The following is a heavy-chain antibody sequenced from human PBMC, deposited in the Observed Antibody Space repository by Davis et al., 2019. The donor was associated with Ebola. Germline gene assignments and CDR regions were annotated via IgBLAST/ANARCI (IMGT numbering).Heavy chain of an antibody. D-gene: IGHD1-26*01. V-gene: IGHV3-11*01. J-gene: IGHJ4*02. CDR2: ISSSGSTI. CDR3: ARDTYSGSYCEY. CDR1: GFTFSDYY. Sequence: GESLKISCAASGFTFSDYYMSGIRQAPGKGLEWVSYISSSGSTIYYADSVKGRFTISRDNAKNSLYLQMNSLRAEDTAVYYCARDTYSGSYCEYWGQGTLVTVSS.